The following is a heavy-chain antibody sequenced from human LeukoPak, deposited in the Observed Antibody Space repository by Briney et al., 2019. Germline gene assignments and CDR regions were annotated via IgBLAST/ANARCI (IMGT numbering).Heavy chain of an antibody. D-gene: IGHD2-15*01. Sequence: GGSLRLSCAASGFTFSSYAITWVRQAPGMGLEWVSAISGSGGGTYYADSVKGRFTISRDNSKNTLFLQMNTLRAEDTAVYYCADSGGGYYWGQGTLVTVSS. V-gene: IGHV3-23*01. CDR2: ISGSGGGT. CDR1: GFTFSSYA. J-gene: IGHJ4*02. CDR3: ADSGGGYY.